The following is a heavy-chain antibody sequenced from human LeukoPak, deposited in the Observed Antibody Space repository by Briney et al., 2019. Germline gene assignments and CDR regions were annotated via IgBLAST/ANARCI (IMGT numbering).Heavy chain of an antibody. D-gene: IGHD4-17*01. CDR3: ARATTVTRNWYFDL. CDR1: GGSISSGGYY. V-gene: IGHV4-31*03. CDR2: IYYSGST. Sequence: PSETLSLTCTVSGGSISSGGYYWSWIRQHPGKGLEWIGYIYYSGSTYYNPSLESRVTISVDTSKNQFSLKLSSVTAADTAVYYCARATTVTRNWYFDLWGRGTLVTVSS. J-gene: IGHJ2*01.